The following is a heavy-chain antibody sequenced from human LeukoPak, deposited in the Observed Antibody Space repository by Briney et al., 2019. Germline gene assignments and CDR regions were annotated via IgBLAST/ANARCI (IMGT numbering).Heavy chain of an antibody. V-gene: IGHV5-51*01. Sequence: GESLKISCKGSGYSFTNYWIGWVRQMPGKGLEWMGIIYPGDSDIRYSPSFRGQVTISADKSISTAYLQWSSLKASDTAMYYCARQSRDGYKIMPFAFDIWGQGTLVTVSS. CDR2: IYPGDSDI. J-gene: IGHJ3*02. D-gene: IGHD5-24*01. CDR3: ARQSRDGYKIMPFAFDI. CDR1: GYSFTNYW.